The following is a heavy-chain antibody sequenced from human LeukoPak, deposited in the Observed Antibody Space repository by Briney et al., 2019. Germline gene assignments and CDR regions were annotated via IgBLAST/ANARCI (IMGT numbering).Heavy chain of an antibody. J-gene: IGHJ6*03. V-gene: IGHV4-59*01. CDR2: IYYSGST. Sequence: SETLSLTCTVSGGSINSYYWSWIRQPPGKGLEWIGYIYYSGSTNYNPSLKSRVTISVDTSKNQFSLKLSSVTAADTAVYYCAGGIAVAGTGSYYYYYMNVWGKGTTVTVSS. CDR1: GGSINSYY. CDR3: AGGIAVAGTGSYYYYYMNV. D-gene: IGHD6-19*01.